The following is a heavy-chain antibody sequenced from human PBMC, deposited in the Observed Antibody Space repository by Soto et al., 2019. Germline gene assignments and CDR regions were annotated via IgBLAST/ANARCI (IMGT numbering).Heavy chain of an antibody. CDR3: AGSARAARGGWCDP. Sequence: QVQLVQSGAEVKKPGSSVKVSCKASGGTFSSYAISWVRQAPGQGLEWMGGIIPIFGTANYAQKFQGRVRVTADESTSTAYMERSSLRSEDTAVYYCAGSARAARGGWCDPWGQGTLVTVSS. J-gene: IGHJ5*02. V-gene: IGHV1-69*01. CDR2: IIPIFGTA. CDR1: GGTFSSYA. D-gene: IGHD3-10*01.